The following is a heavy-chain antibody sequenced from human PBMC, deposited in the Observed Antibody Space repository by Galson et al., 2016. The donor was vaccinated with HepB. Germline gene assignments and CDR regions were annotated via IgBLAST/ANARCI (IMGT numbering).Heavy chain of an antibody. J-gene: IGHJ6*02. CDR3: AKDLESTVVTPMDV. CDR2: INSDGTIS. V-gene: IGHV3-74*01. CDR1: GFAFGSHW. D-gene: IGHD4-23*01. Sequence: SLRLSCAASGFAFGSHWMHWVRQVPGKGLVWVSRINSDGTISNYADSVKGRFTISRDNAKNSLYLQMSGRRAEDTAVYFCAKDLESTVVTPMDVWGQGTTVIVSS.